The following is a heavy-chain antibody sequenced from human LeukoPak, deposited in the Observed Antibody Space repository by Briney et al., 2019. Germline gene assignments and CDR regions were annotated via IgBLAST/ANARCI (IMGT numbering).Heavy chain of an antibody. V-gene: IGHV3-7*01. D-gene: IGHD5-12*01. CDR3: VRDGGVSGYDLLDY. Sequence: GGSLRLSCAASGFTFSHYSMTWVRQALGKGLEWVAQINQDGSEEYYMDSVKARFTISRDNAKNSVFLQMNSLRAEDTAVYYCVRDGGVSGYDLLDYWGQGTLVTVSS. CDR2: INQDGSEE. CDR1: GFTFSHYS. J-gene: IGHJ4*02.